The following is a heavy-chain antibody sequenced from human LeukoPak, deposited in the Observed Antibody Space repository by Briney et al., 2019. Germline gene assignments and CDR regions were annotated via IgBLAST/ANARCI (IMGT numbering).Heavy chain of an antibody. CDR3: AKDAVAGTWLHY. D-gene: IGHD6-19*01. Sequence: PGGSLRLSCAASGFTFSSYIMNWVRQAPGKGLEWVSLIRGDGRTTSYAGSVKGRFTISRDNSKNSFYLQMSSLRGEDTAMYYCAKDAVAGTWLHYWGQGTLVIVSS. V-gene: IGHV3-43*02. CDR1: GFTFSSYI. J-gene: IGHJ4*02. CDR2: IRGDGRTT.